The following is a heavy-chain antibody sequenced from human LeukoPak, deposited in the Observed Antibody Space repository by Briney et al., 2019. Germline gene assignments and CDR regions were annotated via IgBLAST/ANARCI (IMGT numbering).Heavy chain of an antibody. V-gene: IGHV3-23*01. CDR3: AKEGQDDSSGYYYVPSSFDY. D-gene: IGHD3-22*01. CDR1: GFTFSSYA. Sequence: GGSLRLSCAASGFTFSSYAMSWVRQAPGEGLEWVSAISGSGGSTYYADSVKGRFTISRDNSKNTLYLQMNSLRAEDTAVYYCAKEGQDDSSGYYYVPSSFDYWGQGTLVTVSS. CDR2: ISGSGGST. J-gene: IGHJ4*02.